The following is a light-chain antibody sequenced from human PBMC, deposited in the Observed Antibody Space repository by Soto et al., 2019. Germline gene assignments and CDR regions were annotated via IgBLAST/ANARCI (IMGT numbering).Light chain of an antibody. Sequence: DIEMTQSPSTLAASLGDRVPITCGASQSISSWLAWYQQKPGKAPKLLIYKASSLESGVPSRFSGSGSGTEFTLTISSLQSEDFEVYYCQHYYNWPRTFGQGTKVDI. J-gene: IGKJ1*01. V-gene: IGKV1-5*03. CDR1: QSISSW. CDR2: KAS. CDR3: QHYYNWPRT.